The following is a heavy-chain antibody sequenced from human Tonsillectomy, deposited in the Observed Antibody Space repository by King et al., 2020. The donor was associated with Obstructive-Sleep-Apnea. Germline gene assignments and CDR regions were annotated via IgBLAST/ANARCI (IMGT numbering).Heavy chain of an antibody. Sequence: VQLVESGGGVVQPGRSLRLSCAASGFTFSSYAMHWVRQAPGKGLEWVAVISYDGSNKYYADSVKGRFTISRDNSKNTLYLQMNSLRAEDTAVYYCASAGTTVTTLRNNWFDPWGQGTLVTVSS. CDR1: GFTFSSYA. V-gene: IGHV3-30*04. D-gene: IGHD4-17*01. CDR3: ASAGTTVTTLRNNWFDP. CDR2: ISYDGSNK. J-gene: IGHJ5*02.